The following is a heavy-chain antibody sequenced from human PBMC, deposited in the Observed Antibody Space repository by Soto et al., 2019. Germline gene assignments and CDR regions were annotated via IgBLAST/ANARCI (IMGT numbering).Heavy chain of an antibody. Sequence: GSLRLSCAASGFTFSSYSMNWVRQAPGKGLEWVSYISSSSSTINYADSVKGRFTISRDNAKNSLYLQMNSLRAEDTAVYYFARASTRYSSGWTDAFDIWGQGTMVTVSS. D-gene: IGHD6-19*01. J-gene: IGHJ3*02. CDR1: GFTFSSYS. CDR2: ISSSSSTI. V-gene: IGHV3-48*01. CDR3: ARASTRYSSGWTDAFDI.